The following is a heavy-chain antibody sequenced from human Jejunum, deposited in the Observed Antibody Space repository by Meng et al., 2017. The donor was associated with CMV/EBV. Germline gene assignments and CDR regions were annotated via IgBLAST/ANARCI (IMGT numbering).Heavy chain of an antibody. CDR3: AHRTPSYVSGWDQGLFDY. Sequence: SSSGVGGGGIRRTPGKALEWRAVSYWDDEKCYRPTMRNRITITKDTSRNQVVLRMSNIDAVDTATYCCAHRTPSYVSGWDQGLFDYWGQGTLVTVSS. J-gene: IGHJ4*02. CDR2: SYWDDEK. V-gene: IGHV2-5*02. CDR1: SSSGVG. D-gene: IGHD3-22*01.